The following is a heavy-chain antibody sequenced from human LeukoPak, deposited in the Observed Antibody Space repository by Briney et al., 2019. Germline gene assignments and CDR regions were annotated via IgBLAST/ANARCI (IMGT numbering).Heavy chain of an antibody. V-gene: IGHV2-5*01. Sequence: SGPTLVNPTQTLTLTCTFSGFSLSTSGVGVGWIRQPPGKALEWLALIYWNDDKRYSPSLKSRLTITKDTSKNQVVLTMTNMDPVDTATYYCAHSLSYYYGSGSYYAYYYYGMDVWGQGTTVTVSS. CDR3: AHSLSYYYGSGSYYAYYYYGMDV. J-gene: IGHJ6*02. CDR2: IYWNDDK. D-gene: IGHD3-10*01. CDR1: GFSLSTSGVG.